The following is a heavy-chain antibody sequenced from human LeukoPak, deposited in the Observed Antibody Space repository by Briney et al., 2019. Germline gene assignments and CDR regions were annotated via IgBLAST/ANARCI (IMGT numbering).Heavy chain of an antibody. CDR1: GFTFSSYS. CDR3: AKDDYGDYSTFDY. J-gene: IGHJ4*02. CDR2: ISGRGGST. D-gene: IGHD4-17*01. Sequence: GGSLRLSWAASGFTFSSYSMSWVRQAPGKGLEWVSAISGRGGSTYYADSGKGRFTSSRDNSKNTLYLQMNSLRAEDTAVYYCAKDDYGDYSTFDYCGQGTLVTVPS. V-gene: IGHV3-23*01.